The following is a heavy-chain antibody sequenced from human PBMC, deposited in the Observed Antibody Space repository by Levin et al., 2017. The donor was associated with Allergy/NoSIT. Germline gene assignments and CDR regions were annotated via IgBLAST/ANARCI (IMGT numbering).Heavy chain of an antibody. D-gene: IGHD6-13*01. CDR3: ARITLYSSSPEDDY. V-gene: IGHV2-26*01. CDR1: GFSLSNARMA. J-gene: IGHJ4*02. Sequence: SGPTLVKPTETLTLTCTVSGFSLSNARMAVSWIRQPPGKALEWLAHIFSNDEKSYSTSLKSRLTISKDTSKSQVVLTMTNMDPVDTATYYCARITLYSSSPEDDYWGQGTLVTVSS. CDR2: IFSNDEK.